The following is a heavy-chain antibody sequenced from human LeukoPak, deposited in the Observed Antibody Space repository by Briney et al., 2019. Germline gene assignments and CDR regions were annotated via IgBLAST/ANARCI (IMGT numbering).Heavy chain of an antibody. Sequence: GGSLRLSCAASGFSFSNCSMNWVRQAPGKGLEWVSSISSSSTYIYYADSLEGRFTISRDNVRNSLYLQMNSLRVEDTAMYYCARWNYDSGSWVLDYWGQGTLVTVSS. CDR1: GFSFSNCS. D-gene: IGHD3-10*01. CDR2: ISSSSTYI. J-gene: IGHJ4*02. V-gene: IGHV3-21*04. CDR3: ARWNYDSGSWVLDY.